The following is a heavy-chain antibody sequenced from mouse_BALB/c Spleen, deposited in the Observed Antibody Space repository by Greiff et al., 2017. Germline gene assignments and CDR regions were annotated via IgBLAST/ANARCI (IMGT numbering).Heavy chain of an antibody. Sequence: EVQLVESGGGLVKPGGSLKLSCAASGFTFSSYAMSWVRQTPEKRLEWVASISSGGSTYYPDSVKGRFTISRDNARNILYLQMSSLRSEDTAMYYCAREDDGYYVFDYWGQGTTLTVSS. V-gene: IGHV5-6-5*01. D-gene: IGHD2-3*01. J-gene: IGHJ2*01. CDR2: ISSGGST. CDR3: AREDDGYYVFDY. CDR1: GFTFSSYA.